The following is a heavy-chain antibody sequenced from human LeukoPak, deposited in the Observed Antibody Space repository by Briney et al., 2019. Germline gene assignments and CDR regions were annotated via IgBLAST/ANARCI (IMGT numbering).Heavy chain of an antibody. CDR3: ASDSSGWADALDI. CDR1: GFTFGSYW. CDR2: INTDGSST. Sequence: GGSLRLSCAASGFTFGSYWMHWVRQAPGKGLVWVSRINTDGSSTSYADSVKGRFTISRDNAKNTLYLQMNSLRAEDTAVYYCASDSSGWADALDIWGQGTMVTVSS. V-gene: IGHV3-74*01. J-gene: IGHJ3*02. D-gene: IGHD6-19*01.